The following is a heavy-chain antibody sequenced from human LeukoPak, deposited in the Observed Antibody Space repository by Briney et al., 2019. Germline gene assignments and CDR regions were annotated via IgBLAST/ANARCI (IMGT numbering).Heavy chain of an antibody. CDR2: ISGDGSGT. Sequence: GGSLRLSCAASGFXFSTHWMYWVRQAPGKELVWVSRISGDGSGTSYADSVKGRFTISRDNAKDTLYLQMTSLRVEDTAVYSCASLLTPYHGSGGGGMDVWGQGTTVTVSS. CDR3: ASLLTPYHGSGGGGMDV. J-gene: IGHJ6*02. V-gene: IGHV3-74*01. CDR1: GFXFSTHW. D-gene: IGHD3-10*01.